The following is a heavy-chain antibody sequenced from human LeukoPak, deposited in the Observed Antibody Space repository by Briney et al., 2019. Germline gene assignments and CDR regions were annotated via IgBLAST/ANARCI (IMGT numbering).Heavy chain of an antibody. CDR2: INPNSGGT. D-gene: IGHD2-21*01. CDR1: GYTFTSYG. J-gene: IGHJ3*02. CDR3: ARENVVVSSEDAFDI. V-gene: IGHV1-2*02. Sequence: GASVKVSCKASGYTFTSYGISWVRQAPGQGLEWMGWINPNSGGTNYAQKFQGRVTMTRDTSISTAYMELSRLRSDDTAVYYCARENVVVSSEDAFDIWGQGTMVTVSS.